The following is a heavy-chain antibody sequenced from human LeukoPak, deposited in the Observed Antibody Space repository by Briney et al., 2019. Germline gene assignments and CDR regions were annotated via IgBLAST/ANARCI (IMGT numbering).Heavy chain of an antibody. CDR3: AREYTHANYYYGVDV. Sequence: PGGSLRLSCAASGFTFSSYEMNWVRQAPGKGLEWVSYISGSGSTIYYADSVKGRFTISRDSAKNSLSLQMNSLRAEDTAVYYCAREYTHANYYYGVDVWGKGTTVTVSS. V-gene: IGHV3-48*03. CDR1: GFTFSSYE. J-gene: IGHJ6*04. CDR2: ISGSGSTI. D-gene: IGHD2-2*01.